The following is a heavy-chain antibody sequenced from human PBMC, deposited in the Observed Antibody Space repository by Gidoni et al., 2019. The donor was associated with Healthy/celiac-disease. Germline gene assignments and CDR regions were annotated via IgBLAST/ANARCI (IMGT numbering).Heavy chain of an antibody. CDR2: IRSKANSYAT. J-gene: IGHJ6*02. Sequence: EVQLVASGGGLVQPGGSLKLSGAASGFTFRGSAMHWVRQASGKGLEWVGRIRSKANSYATAYAASVKGRFTISRDDSKNTAYLQMNSLKTEDTAVYYCTSLTGRGHGMDVWGQGTTVTVSS. CDR3: TSLTGRGHGMDV. V-gene: IGHV3-73*02. CDR1: GFTFRGSA. D-gene: IGHD2-15*01.